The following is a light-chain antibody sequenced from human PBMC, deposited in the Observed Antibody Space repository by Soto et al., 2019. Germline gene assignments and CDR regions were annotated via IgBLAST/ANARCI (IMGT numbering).Light chain of an antibody. J-gene: IGLJ1*01. V-gene: IGLV2-14*03. Sequence: QSVLTQPASVSGSPGQSITISCTGTSSDVGGYNYVSWYQHHPGKAPKLIIYDVTNRPSGVSNPFSGSKSGNTASLTIFGLQPEDEADYYCSSYTTSNTRQIVFGTGTKVTVL. CDR3: SSYTTSNTRQIV. CDR2: DVT. CDR1: SSDVGGYNY.